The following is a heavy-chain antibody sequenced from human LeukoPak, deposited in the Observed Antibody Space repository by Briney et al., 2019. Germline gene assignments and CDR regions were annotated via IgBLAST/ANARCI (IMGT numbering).Heavy chain of an antibody. V-gene: IGHV4-31*03. CDR2: IYYSGST. D-gene: IGHD1-14*01. CDR1: GGSIGSGGYY. CDR3: ARTGGLTYYYYGMDV. J-gene: IGHJ6*02. Sequence: SQTLSLTCTVSGGSIGSGGYYWSWIRQHPGKGLEWIGYIYYSGSTYYNPSLKSRVTISVDTSKNQFSLKLSSVTAADTAVYYCARTGGLTYYYYGMDVWGQGTTVTVSS.